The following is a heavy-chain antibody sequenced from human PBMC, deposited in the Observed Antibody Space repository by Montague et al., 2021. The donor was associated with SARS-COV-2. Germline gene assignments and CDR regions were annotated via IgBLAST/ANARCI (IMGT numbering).Heavy chain of an antibody. D-gene: IGHD4-17*01. Sequence: SETLSLTCTVSGGSVSRISSHWGWIRQPPGKGLEYIGSFYCAGGTQSTPSLKSRVTISADTSNDQFSLKRNSATAAAAALYSCARLYGSSFDYWGQGTLVTVSS. CDR1: GGSVSRISSH. J-gene: IGHJ4*02. V-gene: IGHV4-39*01. CDR2: FYCAGGT. CDR3: ARLYGSSFDY.